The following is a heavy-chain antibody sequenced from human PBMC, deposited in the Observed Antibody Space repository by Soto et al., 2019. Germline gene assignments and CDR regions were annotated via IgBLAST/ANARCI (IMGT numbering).Heavy chain of an antibody. D-gene: IGHD3-3*01. CDR1: GFTFSSYG. Sequence: PGGSLRLSCAASGFTFSSYGMHWVRQAPGKGLEWVAVISYDGSNKYYADSVKGRFTISRDNSKNTLYLQMNSLRAEDTAVYYCAKVRYYDFWSGYYTPSTGYYYGMDVWGQGTTVTVSS. V-gene: IGHV3-30*18. CDR2: ISYDGSNK. CDR3: AKVRYYDFWSGYYTPSTGYYYGMDV. J-gene: IGHJ6*02.